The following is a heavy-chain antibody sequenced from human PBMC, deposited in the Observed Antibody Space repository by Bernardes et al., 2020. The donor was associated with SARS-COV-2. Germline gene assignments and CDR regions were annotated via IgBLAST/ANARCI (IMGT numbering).Heavy chain of an antibody. J-gene: IGHJ5*02. V-gene: IGHV3-23*01. D-gene: IGHD5-18*01. Sequence: GGSLRLSCTAAGFTFNNYAMSWVRRAPGKGLEWVSAISGGGGSTYYADSVKGRFTISRDNSKNTLYLQMNSLRAEDTAIYSCENGGYRYGSWGQGTLVTVSS. CDR1: GFTFNNYA. CDR3: ENGGYRYGS. CDR2: ISGGGGST.